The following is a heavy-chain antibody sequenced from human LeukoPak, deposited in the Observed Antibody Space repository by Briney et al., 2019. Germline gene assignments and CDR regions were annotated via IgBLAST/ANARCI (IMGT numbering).Heavy chain of an antibody. D-gene: IGHD3-3*01. V-gene: IGHV4-4*07. J-gene: IGHJ4*02. CDR1: GGSISSYY. CDR3: ASLLDTLNYDFWSGYLDY. CDR2: IYTSGST. Sequence: SETLSLTCTVSGGSISSYYWSWIRQPAGKGLEWIGRIYTSGSTNYNPSLKSRVTMSVDTSKNQFSLKLSSVTAADTALYYCASLLDTLNYDFWSGYLDYWGQGTLVTVSS.